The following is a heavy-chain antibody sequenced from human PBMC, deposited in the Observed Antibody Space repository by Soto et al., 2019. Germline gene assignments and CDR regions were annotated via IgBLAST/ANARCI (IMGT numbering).Heavy chain of an antibody. CDR2: IIPIFGTA. CDR3: ARGNYYDSSGYEAMDAFDI. V-gene: IGHV1-69*13. J-gene: IGHJ3*02. Sequence: ASVKVSCKASGGTFSSYAISWVRQAPGQGLEWMGGIIPIFGTANYAQKFQGRVTITADESTSTAYMELSSLRSEDTAVYYCARGNYYDSSGYEAMDAFDIWGQGTMVTVSS. CDR1: GGTFSSYA. D-gene: IGHD3-22*01.